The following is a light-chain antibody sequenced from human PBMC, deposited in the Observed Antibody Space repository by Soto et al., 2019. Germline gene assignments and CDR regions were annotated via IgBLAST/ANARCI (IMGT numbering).Light chain of an antibody. CDR1: QTVRSSY. CDR3: QQYGSSPGT. Sequence: EIVLTQSPGTLSLSPGERATLSCRASQTVRSSYLAWYQQKPGQAPRLLIYGASSRATGIPDRFSGSGSETDFTLPITRLEPEDFAVYYCQQYGSSPGTFGQGTKLEIK. V-gene: IGKV3-20*01. CDR2: GAS. J-gene: IGKJ2*01.